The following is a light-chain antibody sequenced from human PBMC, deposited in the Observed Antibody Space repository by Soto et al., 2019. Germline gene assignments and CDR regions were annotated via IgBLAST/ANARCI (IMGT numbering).Light chain of an antibody. Sequence: DIALTRAPSSLSACLRESGTMTCRESQSISSYLNWYQQKPGKAPKLLIYAASSLQSGVPSRFSGSGAGTDFTLTISSLQPEDFATYYCQQSYSTPRTFGQGTKVDIK. CDR3: QQSYSTPRT. CDR2: AAS. V-gene: IGKV1-39*01. CDR1: QSISSY. J-gene: IGKJ1*01.